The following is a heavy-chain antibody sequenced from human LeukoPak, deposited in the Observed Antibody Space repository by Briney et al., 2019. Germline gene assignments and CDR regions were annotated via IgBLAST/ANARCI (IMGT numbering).Heavy chain of an antibody. V-gene: IGHV3-66*01. Sequence: PGGSLRLSCAASGFTVSSNYMSWVRQAPGKGLVWVSVIYSGGSTYYADSVKGRFTISRDNSKNTLYLQMNSLRAEDTAVYYCARDSEDQGYYYYYMDVWGKGTTVTVSS. J-gene: IGHJ6*03. CDR2: IYSGGST. CDR3: ARDSEDQGYYYYYMDV. CDR1: GFTVSSNY. D-gene: IGHD2-2*01.